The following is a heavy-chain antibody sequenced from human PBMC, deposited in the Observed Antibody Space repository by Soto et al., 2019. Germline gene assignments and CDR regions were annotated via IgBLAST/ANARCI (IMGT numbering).Heavy chain of an antibody. J-gene: IGHJ4*02. Sequence: EVQLVESGGGLVQPGGSLRLSCAASGFTFSRYWLTWVRQAPGKGLEWVAHIKEDGSEIYYVDSVKGRLTTSRDNAKNSLYLQMNSLGVEDTAVYYCARVISGRDYGDSIDYWGQGSLVTVSS. CDR2: IKEDGSEI. D-gene: IGHD4-17*01. V-gene: IGHV3-7*03. CDR1: GFTFSRYW. CDR3: ARVISGRDYGDSIDY.